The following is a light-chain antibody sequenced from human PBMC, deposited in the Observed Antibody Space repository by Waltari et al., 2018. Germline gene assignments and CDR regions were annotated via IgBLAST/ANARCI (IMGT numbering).Light chain of an antibody. J-gene: IGLJ2*01. CDR2: LNSDGSH. V-gene: IGLV4-69*01. Sequence: QLVLTQSPSASASLGASVKLTCTLSSGPSTYAIAWHPQQPEKGPRYLLKLNSDGSHSKGDGIPDRFSGSKSGAERYLTISSLQSEDEGDYYCQTWGTGTVVFGGGTKLTVL. CDR1: SGPSTYA. CDR3: QTWGTGTVV.